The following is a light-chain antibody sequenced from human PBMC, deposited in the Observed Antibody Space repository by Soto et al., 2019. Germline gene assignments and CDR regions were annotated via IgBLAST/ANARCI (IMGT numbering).Light chain of an antibody. CDR1: QSVSSD. V-gene: IGKV3-15*01. CDR2: GAS. J-gene: IGKJ1*01. Sequence: VVTQSPATLSVFPGETATLSCRASQSVSSDLAWYQQRPGQAPRLLIYGASTRATGIPARFRGRGSGTEFRLTISSLQSEDFATYYCKQYNTWHPKMAFGRGTKVEIK. CDR3: KQYNTWHPKMA.